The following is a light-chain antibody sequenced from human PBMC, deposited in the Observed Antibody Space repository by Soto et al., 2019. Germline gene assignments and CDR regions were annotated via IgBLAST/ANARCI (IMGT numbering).Light chain of an antibody. Sequence: EIVLTQSPGTLSLSPGERATLSCRASQSVSSSYLAWYQQKPGQAPRLLIYGASSSGTGIPDRFSGRGSGTDFTLTISRLEPEDFAVYYCQQYGSPTWTFGQGTKVEIK. CDR1: QSVSSSY. J-gene: IGKJ1*01. V-gene: IGKV3-20*01. CDR2: GAS. CDR3: QQYGSPTWT.